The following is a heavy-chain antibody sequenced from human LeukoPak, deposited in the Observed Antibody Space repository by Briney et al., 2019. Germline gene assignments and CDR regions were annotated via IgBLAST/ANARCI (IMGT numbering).Heavy chain of an antibody. Sequence: GGSLRLSCAASGFTFSSYEMNWVRQAPGKGLEWVSYISSSGSTIYYADSVKGRFTISRDNAKNSLYLQMNSLRAEDTAVYYCAGSMTTVTTFDYWGQGTLVTVSS. CDR3: AGSMTTVTTFDY. D-gene: IGHD4-17*01. CDR1: GFTFSSYE. V-gene: IGHV3-48*03. J-gene: IGHJ4*02. CDR2: ISSSGSTI.